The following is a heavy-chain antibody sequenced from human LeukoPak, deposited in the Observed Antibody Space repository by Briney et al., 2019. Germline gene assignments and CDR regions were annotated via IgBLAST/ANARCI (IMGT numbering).Heavy chain of an antibody. D-gene: IGHD3-22*01. CDR1: GFTFSDYW. V-gene: IGHV3-74*01. CDR3: ARDYYDGSAYYSYYEY. J-gene: IGHJ4*02. Sequence: GGSLRLSCAASGFTFSDYWIHWVRQAPGKGLVWVSRINTDGSITYYADSVKGRFTISRDNSKNTLSLQMNSLRAEDTAVYYCARDYYDGSAYYSYYEYWSQGTLVTVSS. CDR2: INTDGSIT.